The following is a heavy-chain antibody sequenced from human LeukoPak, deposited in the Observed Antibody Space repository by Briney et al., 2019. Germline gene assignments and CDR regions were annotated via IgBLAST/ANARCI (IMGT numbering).Heavy chain of an antibody. CDR1: GGSFSGYY. D-gene: IGHD2-2*01. J-gene: IGHJ2*01. V-gene: IGHV4-34*01. Sequence: KPSETLSVTCAVYGGSFSGYYWSWIRQPPGKGLEWIGYIYHSGSTYYNPSLKSRVTISVDRSKNQFSLKLSSVTAADTAVYYCARGWWYQLLSHWYFDLWGRGTLVTVSS. CDR3: ARGWWYQLLSHWYFDL. CDR2: IYHSGST.